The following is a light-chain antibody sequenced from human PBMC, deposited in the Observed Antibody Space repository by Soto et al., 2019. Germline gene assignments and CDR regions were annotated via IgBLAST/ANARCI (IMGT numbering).Light chain of an antibody. J-gene: IGKJ3*01. V-gene: IGKV3-20*01. Sequence: IVFTQSPGPLSLSRVERATVSRRASQSVGSNYLAWYQRKPGQAPRLLIYGASSRATGIPDRFSGSGSGTDLTLTISRLEPEDFSVYYCQQYATTPFTLGPGTKV. CDR2: GAS. CDR1: QSVGSNY. CDR3: QQYATTPFT.